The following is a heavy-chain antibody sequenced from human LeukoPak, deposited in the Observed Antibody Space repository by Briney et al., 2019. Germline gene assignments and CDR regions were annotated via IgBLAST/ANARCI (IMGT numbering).Heavy chain of an antibody. Sequence: SETLSLTCTVSGDSISRYQWTWLRQPPGKGLGWIGYIYDTGSTNHNPSLKSRVAISVDTSKNQFSLKLSSVTAADTAVYYCARDSAWSYFDYWGQGTLVTVSS. D-gene: IGHD6-19*01. V-gene: IGHV4-59*01. CDR3: ARDSAWSYFDY. CDR1: GDSISRYQ. CDR2: IYDTGST. J-gene: IGHJ4*02.